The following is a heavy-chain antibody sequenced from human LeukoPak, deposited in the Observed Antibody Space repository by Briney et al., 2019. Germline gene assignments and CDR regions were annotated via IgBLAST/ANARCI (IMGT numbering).Heavy chain of an antibody. D-gene: IGHD3-10*01. CDR2: MYRDGTT. Sequence: GGSLRLSCAASGFTVSANYMSWVRQAPGKGLEWVSVMYRDGTTYYTESVKGRFTLSRDYSSSTLYLQMNSLIAEDTAVYYCASGSGVYMFFDCWGQGTLVTVSS. CDR1: GFTVSANY. J-gene: IGHJ4*02. CDR3: ASGSGVYMFFDC. V-gene: IGHV3-53*01.